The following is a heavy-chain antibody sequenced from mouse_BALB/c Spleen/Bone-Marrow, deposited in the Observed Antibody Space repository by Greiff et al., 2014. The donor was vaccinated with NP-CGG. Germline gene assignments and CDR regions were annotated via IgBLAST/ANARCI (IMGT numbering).Heavy chain of an antibody. V-gene: IGHV1S81*02. D-gene: IGHD1-1*01. CDR3: TRSNYGYWYFDV. CDR1: GYTLSSYY. Sequence: QVQLQQSGAELVKPGASVKLSCKASGYTLSSYYMYWVKQRPGQGLEWIGEINPSNGGTKFNEKFKSKATLTVDKSSSTAYMQLSSLTSGDSAVYYCTRSNYGYWYFDVWGAGTTVTVSS. J-gene: IGHJ1*01. CDR2: INPSNGGT.